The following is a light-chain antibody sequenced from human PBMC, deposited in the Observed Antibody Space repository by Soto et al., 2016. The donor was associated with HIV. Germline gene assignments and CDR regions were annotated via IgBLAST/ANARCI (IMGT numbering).Light chain of an antibody. CDR3: QAWDNTIV. J-gene: IGLJ2*01. V-gene: IGLV3-1*01. CDR2: QDN. Sequence: SYELTQPPSESVSPGQTVSITCSGNRLENKYVCWYQQKPGQPPVLVIYQDNKRPSGIPERFSGSNSGNTATLTISGTQAMDEADYYCQAWDNTIVFGGGTKLTVL. CDR1: RLENKY.